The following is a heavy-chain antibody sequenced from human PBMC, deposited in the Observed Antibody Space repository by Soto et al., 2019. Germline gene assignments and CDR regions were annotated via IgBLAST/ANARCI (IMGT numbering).Heavy chain of an antibody. D-gene: IGHD7-27*01. V-gene: IGHV4-34*01. CDR2: INHSGST. Sequence: QVQLQQRGAGLLKPSETLSLTCAVYGGSFSGYYWNWIRQPPGKGLEWIGEINHSGSTNYNPSLKSRVTISVDTSKNQFSLKLSSVTAADTAVYYCARGWGRIFDYWGQGTLVTVSS. J-gene: IGHJ4*02. CDR3: ARGWGRIFDY. CDR1: GGSFSGYY.